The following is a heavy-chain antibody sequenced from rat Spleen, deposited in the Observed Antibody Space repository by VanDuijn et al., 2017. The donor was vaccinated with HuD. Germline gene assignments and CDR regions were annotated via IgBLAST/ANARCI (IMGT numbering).Heavy chain of an antibody. Sequence: EVQVKESGPGLVQPSQTLSLTCTVSGVSFTDYSVHWVRQPPGKGLEWMGVMWRSGSTEYNSGLKSRLSISRDTSKNQVFLKLNSLQTDDTAIYYCTRSPYNNYVMDAWGQGASVTVSS. V-gene: IGHV2S63*01. CDR1: GVSFTDYS. D-gene: IGHD1-10*01. CDR2: MWRSGST. CDR3: TRSPYNNYVMDA. J-gene: IGHJ4*01.